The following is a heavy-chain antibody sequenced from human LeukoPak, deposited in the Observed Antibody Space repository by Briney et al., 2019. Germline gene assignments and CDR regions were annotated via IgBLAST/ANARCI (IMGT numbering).Heavy chain of an antibody. V-gene: IGHV3-33*01. D-gene: IGHD5-24*01. CDR2: IWYDGTKK. Sequence: GGSLRLSCAASGFTFSSYGMYWVRQAPGKGLEWVAVIWYDGTKKYYADSVKGRFTISRDNSKNKMYLQMNSLRAEDTAVYYCARDRRWLQSEGLDYWGQGTLVTVSS. CDR1: GFTFSSYG. J-gene: IGHJ4*02. CDR3: ARDRRWLQSEGLDY.